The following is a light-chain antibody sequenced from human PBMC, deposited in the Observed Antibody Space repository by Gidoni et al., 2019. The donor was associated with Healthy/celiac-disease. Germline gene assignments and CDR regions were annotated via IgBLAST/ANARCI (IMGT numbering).Light chain of an antibody. V-gene: IGKV1-39*01. CDR3: QQSYSTVP. CDR2: AAS. J-gene: IGKJ5*01. Sequence: DIQMTQPPSSLSATVGDRVTITSRESQSISSYLNWYQQKPVTAPKLLIYAASSLQRGVPSRFSGSGSGTDFTLTISSLQPEDFATYYCQQSYSTVPFGQGTRLEIK. CDR1: QSISSY.